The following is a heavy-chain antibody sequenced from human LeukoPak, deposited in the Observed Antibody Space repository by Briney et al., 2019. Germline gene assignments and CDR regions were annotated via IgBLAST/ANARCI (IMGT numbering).Heavy chain of an antibody. Sequence: GGSLRLSCAASGFTFSDYYMSWIRQAPGKGLEWLSYISSSGGAIFYADSVKGRFTVSRDSAKSSLFLQMNSLRAEDTAVYYCAKLLYYYDSSQPYWGQGTLVTVSS. CDR3: AKLLYYYDSSQPY. D-gene: IGHD3-22*01. V-gene: IGHV3-11*01. CDR2: ISSSGGAI. CDR1: GFTFSDYY. J-gene: IGHJ4*02.